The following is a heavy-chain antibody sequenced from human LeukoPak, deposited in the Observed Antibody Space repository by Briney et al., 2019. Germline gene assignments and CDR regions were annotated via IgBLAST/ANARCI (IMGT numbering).Heavy chain of an antibody. CDR1: GGTFSSYA. V-gene: IGHV1-69*13. Sequence: SVKVSCKASGGTFSSYAISWVRQAPGQGLEWMGGIIPIFGTANYAQKFQGRVTITADESTSTAYTELSSLRSEDTAVYYCARADVCSGGSCYSNHWGQGTLVTVSS. D-gene: IGHD2-15*01. CDR3: ARADVCSGGSCYSNH. CDR2: IIPIFGTA. J-gene: IGHJ5*02.